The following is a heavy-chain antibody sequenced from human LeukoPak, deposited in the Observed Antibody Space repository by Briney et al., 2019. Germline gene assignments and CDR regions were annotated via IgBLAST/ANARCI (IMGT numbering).Heavy chain of an antibody. V-gene: IGHV3-74*01. J-gene: IGHJ4*02. D-gene: IGHD4-17*01. CDR3: ARANDYGDYVL. CDR2: INSDGSTT. CDR1: GFTFSSYW. Sequence: GGSLRLSCAASGFTFSSYWMHWVRQAPGKGLVWVSRINSDGSTTSYADSVKGRFTISRDNAKNSLYLQMNSLRAEDTAVYYCARANDYGDYVLWGQGTLVTVSS.